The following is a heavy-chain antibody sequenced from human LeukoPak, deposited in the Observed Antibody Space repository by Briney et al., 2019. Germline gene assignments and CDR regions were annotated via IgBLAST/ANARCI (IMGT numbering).Heavy chain of an antibody. CDR1: GGSINTSDFY. V-gene: IGHV4-39*07. J-gene: IGHJ5*02. CDR2: IYYRGTT. D-gene: IGHD3-9*01. CDR3: ARVGEEGPDILSGFWFDP. Sequence: SETLSLTCTVSGGSINTSDFYWGWIRQSPTKGLEWIGNIYYRGTTYYNPSLRSRVTISVDTSKSQFSLKMTSVTAADTAVYYCARVGEEGPDILSGFWFDPWGPGILVTVSS.